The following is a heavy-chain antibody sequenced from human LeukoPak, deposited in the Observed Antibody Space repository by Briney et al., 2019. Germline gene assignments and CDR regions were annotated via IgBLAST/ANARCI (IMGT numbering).Heavy chain of an antibody. CDR2: IYTSGST. CDR3: ARGWGYYYYYMDV. Sequence: SETLSLTCTVSGDSISSGSYYWSWIRQPAGKGLEWIGRIYTSGSTNYNPSLKSRVTISVDTSKNQFSLKLSSVTAADTAVYYCARGWGYYYYYMDVWGKGTTVTISS. D-gene: IGHD3-16*01. CDR1: GDSISSGSYY. J-gene: IGHJ6*03. V-gene: IGHV4-61*02.